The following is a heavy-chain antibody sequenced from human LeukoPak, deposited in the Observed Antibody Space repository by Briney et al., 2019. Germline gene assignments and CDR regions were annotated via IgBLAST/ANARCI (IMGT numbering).Heavy chain of an antibody. Sequence: PGGSLRLSCAASGFTFSSYAMSWVRQAPGKGLEWVSAISGSGGSTYYADSVKGRFTISRDNSKNTLYLQMNSLRAEDTAVYYCAKGAIYYDSSGYYYGYSFDYWGQGTLVTVSS. CDR3: AKGAIYYDSSGYYYGYSFDY. D-gene: IGHD3-22*01. CDR1: GFTFSSYA. J-gene: IGHJ4*02. V-gene: IGHV3-23*01. CDR2: ISGSGGST.